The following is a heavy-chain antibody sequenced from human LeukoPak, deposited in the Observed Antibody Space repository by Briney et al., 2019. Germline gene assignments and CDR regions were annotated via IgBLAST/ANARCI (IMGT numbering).Heavy chain of an antibody. J-gene: IGHJ5*02. V-gene: IGHV3-53*01. CDR3: AKAAAAGTEWFDP. CDR2: IYSGGNT. Sequence: GGSLRLSCAVSGFTVSSNYMTWVRQAPGKGLEWVSVIYSGGNTYYADSVKGRFTISRDNSKNTLYLQMNSLRAEDTAVYYCAKAAAAGTEWFDPWGQGTLVTVSS. CDR1: GFTVSSNY. D-gene: IGHD6-13*01.